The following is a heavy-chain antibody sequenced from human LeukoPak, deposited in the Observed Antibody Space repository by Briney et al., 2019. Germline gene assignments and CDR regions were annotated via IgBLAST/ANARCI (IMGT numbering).Heavy chain of an antibody. J-gene: IGHJ4*02. Sequence: ASVKVSCKASGYTFTSYGISWVRQAPGQGLELMGWISAYNGNTNYAQKLQGRVTMTTDTSTSTAYMELGSLRSDDTAVYYCARGLNYVWGSYRWEPPYYFDYWGQGTLVTVSS. CDR3: ARGLNYVWGSYRWEPPYYFDY. D-gene: IGHD3-16*02. CDR2: ISAYNGNT. CDR1: GYTFTSYG. V-gene: IGHV1-18*01.